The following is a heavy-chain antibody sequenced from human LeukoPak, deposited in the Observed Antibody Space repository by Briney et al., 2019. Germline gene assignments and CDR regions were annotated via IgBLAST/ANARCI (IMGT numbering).Heavy chain of an antibody. J-gene: IGHJ4*02. CDR2: IYYSGST. D-gene: IGHD3-3*01. CDR1: GGSISSSSYY. CDR3: ARLRFWSGYFTGDY. V-gene: IGHV4-39*01. Sequence: SEPLSLTCSVSGGSISSSSYYWGWIRQPPGKGLEWIGSIYYSGSTYYNPSLKSRVTISVDTSKNQFSLKLSSVTAADTAVYYCARLRFWSGYFTGDYWGQGTLVTVSS.